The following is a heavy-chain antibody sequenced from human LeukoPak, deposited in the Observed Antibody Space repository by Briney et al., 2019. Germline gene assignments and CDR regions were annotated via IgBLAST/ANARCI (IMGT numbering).Heavy chain of an antibody. D-gene: IGHD4-23*01. J-gene: IGHJ4*02. Sequence: GGSLRLSCAASRLIVTNYWMTWVRQAPGKGLEGVATINDDGSQKYYVDSVKGRFTISRDNAKNSLYLQMNSLRAEDTAVYYCARPYGGNAYFDYWGQGTLVTVSS. CDR1: RLIVTNYW. CDR3: ARPYGGNAYFDY. CDR2: INDDGSQK. V-gene: IGHV3-7*01.